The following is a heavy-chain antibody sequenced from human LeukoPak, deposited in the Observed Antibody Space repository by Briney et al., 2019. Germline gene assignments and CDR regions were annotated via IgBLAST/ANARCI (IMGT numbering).Heavy chain of an antibody. V-gene: IGHV4-59*12. CDR3: ARGRTMVRGTPFDY. CDR1: GGSISSYY. Sequence: PSETLTLTCTVTGGSISSYYWSWIRQPPGKGLEWIGYIYYSGSTNYNPSLKSRVTISVDTSKNQFSLKLSSVAAADTAVYYCARGRTMVRGTPFDYWGQGTLVTVSS. J-gene: IGHJ4*02. CDR2: IYYSGST. D-gene: IGHD3-10*01.